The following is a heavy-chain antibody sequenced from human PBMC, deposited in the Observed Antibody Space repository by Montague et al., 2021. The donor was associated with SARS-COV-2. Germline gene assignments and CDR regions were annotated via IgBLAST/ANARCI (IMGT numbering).Heavy chain of an antibody. CDR2: IYYSGKT. Sequence: SQTLSLTCTVSGGSISSYLWTWIRQPPGKGLEWIGYIYYSGKTNYNPSLSSRVTMSADTSKNQFSLKLNSVTAADAAVYFCARATPGIADPIEYWGQGTLLTVSS. D-gene: IGHD6-13*01. J-gene: IGHJ4*02. V-gene: IGHV4-59*08. CDR1: GGSISSYL. CDR3: ARATPGIADPIEY.